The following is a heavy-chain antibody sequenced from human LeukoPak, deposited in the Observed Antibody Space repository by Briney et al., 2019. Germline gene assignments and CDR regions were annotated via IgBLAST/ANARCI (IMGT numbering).Heavy chain of an antibody. J-gene: IGHJ4*02. CDR3: AKDNADYPIYYFDS. D-gene: IGHD3-16*01. CDR1: GFTFSTYA. V-gene: IGHV3-23*01. Sequence: GGSLRLSCAASGFTFSTYAMNWVRQAPGKGLEWVSGISSSGGGKFYADFVKGRFTISRDKSKSTLYLQMNSLRAEDAAVYYCAKDNADYPIYYFDSWGQGTLVTVSS. CDR2: ISSSGGGK.